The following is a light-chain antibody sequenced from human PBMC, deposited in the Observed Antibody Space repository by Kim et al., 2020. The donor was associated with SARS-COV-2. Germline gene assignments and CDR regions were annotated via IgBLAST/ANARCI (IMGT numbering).Light chain of an antibody. V-gene: IGLV1-40*01. CDR3: QSYDNSLSGYV. J-gene: IGLJ1*01. CDR2: GNN. Sequence: QRVTISCTGSSSNIGAPSTVHWYQQVPETAPKLLFSGNNYRPSGVPDRFSGSQSGTSASLAITGLQPEDEADYYCQSYDNSLSGYVFGSGTKVTVL. CDR1: SSNIGAPST.